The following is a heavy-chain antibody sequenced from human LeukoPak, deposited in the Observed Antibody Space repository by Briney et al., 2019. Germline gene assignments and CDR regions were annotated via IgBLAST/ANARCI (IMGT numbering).Heavy chain of an antibody. CDR2: IYYSGST. D-gene: IGHD2/OR15-2a*01. CDR1: GGSISSSSYY. CDR3: AGLNSIVYCFAY. Sequence: SETLSLTCTVSGGSISSSSYYWGWLRQPPGKGLEWIGSIYYSGSTYYNPSLKSRVSISVDTSENHFSLKLSSVTAADTAVYYCAGLNSIVYCFAYWGQGTLVTVSS. J-gene: IGHJ4*02. V-gene: IGHV4-39*01.